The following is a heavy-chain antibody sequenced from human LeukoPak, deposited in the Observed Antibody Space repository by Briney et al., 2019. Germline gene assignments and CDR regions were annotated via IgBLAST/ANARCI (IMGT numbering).Heavy chain of an antibody. V-gene: IGHV1-2*02. CDR2: INLNSGGT. CDR3: ATGDEGSLYDY. CDR1: GYTFTGYY. J-gene: IGHJ4*02. D-gene: IGHD3-10*01. Sequence: ASVKVSCKASGYTFTGYYMHWVRQAPGQGLEWMGWINLNSGGTNYAQKFQGRVTMTRDTSMSTAYMELSRLRSDDTAVYYCATGDEGSLYDYWGQGTLVTVSS.